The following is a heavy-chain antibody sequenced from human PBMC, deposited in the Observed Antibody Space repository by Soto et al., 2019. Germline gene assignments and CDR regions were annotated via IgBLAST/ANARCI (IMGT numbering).Heavy chain of an antibody. V-gene: IGHV1-69*13. Sequence: SVKLSCKASGGTFSSYAISWVRQAPGQGLEWMGGIIPIFGTANYAQKFQGRVTITADESTSTAYMELSSLRSEDTAVYYCARDTSYYYDSSGYWPYYFDYWGQGTLVTVSS. CDR3: ARDTSYYYDSSGYWPYYFDY. D-gene: IGHD3-22*01. J-gene: IGHJ4*02. CDR1: GGTFSSYA. CDR2: IIPIFGTA.